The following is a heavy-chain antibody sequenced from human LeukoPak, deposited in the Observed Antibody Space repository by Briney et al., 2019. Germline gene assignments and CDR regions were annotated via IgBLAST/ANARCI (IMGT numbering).Heavy chain of an antibody. Sequence: ASVKVSCKASGGTFSSYAISWVRQAPGQGLEWMGGIIPIFGTANYAQKFQGRVTITTDESTSTAYMELSSLRSEDTAVYYCARDRCSSTSCYDNWYFDLWGRGTLVTVSS. J-gene: IGHJ2*01. CDR1: GGTFSSYA. CDR3: ARDRCSSTSCYDNWYFDL. D-gene: IGHD2-2*01. V-gene: IGHV1-69*05. CDR2: IIPIFGTA.